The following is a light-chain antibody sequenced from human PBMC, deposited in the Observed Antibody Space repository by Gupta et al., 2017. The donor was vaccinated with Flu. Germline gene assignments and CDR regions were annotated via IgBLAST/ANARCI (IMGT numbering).Light chain of an antibody. J-gene: IGKJ1*01. CDR2: LGS. Sequence: VTPGEPASISCMSSQSRLHSNGYNYLDWYLQNPGQSPQLLIYLGSNRASGVPDRFSGSGSGTDFTLKISRVEAEDVGVYYCMQALQTPRTFGQGTKVEIK. CDR3: MQALQTPRT. V-gene: IGKV2-28*01. CDR1: QSRLHSNGYNY.